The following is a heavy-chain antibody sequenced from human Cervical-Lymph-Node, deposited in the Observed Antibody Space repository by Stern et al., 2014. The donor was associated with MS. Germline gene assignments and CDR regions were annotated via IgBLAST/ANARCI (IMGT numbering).Heavy chain of an antibody. CDR2: ISWNSGTI. Sequence: QLVESGGGVVQPGRSLRLSCAASGFTFDDYAMHWVRQAPGKGLEWVSGISWNSGTIDYADSVKGRFTISRDNTKNSLYLQMNSLRAEDTALYQCVKDSDSGSYSFYYDGMDVWGQGTTVTVSS. D-gene: IGHD1-26*01. V-gene: IGHV3-9*01. J-gene: IGHJ6*02. CDR1: GFTFDDYA. CDR3: VKDSDSGSYSFYYDGMDV.